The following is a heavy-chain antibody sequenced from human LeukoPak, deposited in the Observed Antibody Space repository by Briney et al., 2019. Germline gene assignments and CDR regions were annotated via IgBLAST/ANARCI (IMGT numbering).Heavy chain of an antibody. CDR2: ISGSGGST. CDR1: GFTFSSYA. CDR3: AKDRFGRYYYDSSGYYVDY. J-gene: IGHJ4*02. V-gene: IGHV3-23*01. Sequence: GGSLRLSCAASGFTFSSYAMSWVRQAPGKGLEWVSAISGSGGSTYYADSVKGRFTISRDNSKNTLYLQMNSLRAEDTAVYYCAKDRFGRYYYDSSGYYVDYWGQGTLVTVSS. D-gene: IGHD3-22*01.